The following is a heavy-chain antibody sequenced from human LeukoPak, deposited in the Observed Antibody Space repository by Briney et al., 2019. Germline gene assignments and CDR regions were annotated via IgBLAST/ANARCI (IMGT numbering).Heavy chain of an antibody. CDR1: GYTFTSYA. D-gene: IGHD7-27*01. V-gene: IGHV7-4-1*02. Sequence: GASVTVSCKASGYTFTSYAMNWVRQAPGQGLEWMGWINTNTGNPTYAQGFTGRFVFSLDTSVSTAYLQISSLKAEDTAVYYCARGNWDQHHDAFDIWGQGTMVTVSS. J-gene: IGHJ3*02. CDR3: ARGNWDQHHDAFDI. CDR2: INTNTGNP.